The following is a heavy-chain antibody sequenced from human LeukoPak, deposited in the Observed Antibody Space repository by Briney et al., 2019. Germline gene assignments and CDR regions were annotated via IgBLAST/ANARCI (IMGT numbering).Heavy chain of an antibody. D-gene: IGHD1-26*01. CDR3: ASDHSSASYTYYYYYMDV. CDR1: GGSFSGYY. J-gene: IGHJ6*03. Sequence: SETLSLTCAVYGGSFSGYYWSWIRQPPGKGLEWIGEINHSGSTNYNPSLKSRVTISVDTSKNQFSLKLSSVTAADTAVYYCASDHSSASYTYYYYYMDVWGKGTTVTISS. CDR2: INHSGST. V-gene: IGHV4-34*01.